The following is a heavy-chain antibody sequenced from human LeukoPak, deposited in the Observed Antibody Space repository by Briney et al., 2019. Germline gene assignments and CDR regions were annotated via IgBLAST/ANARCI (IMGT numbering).Heavy chain of an antibody. Sequence: GASVKVSCKASGYTFTGYYMHWVRQAPGQGLEWMGWINPNSGGTNYAQKFQGGVTMTRDTSISTAYMELSRLRSDDTAVYYCAREGNYGDYEGFDYWGQGTLVTASS. D-gene: IGHD4-17*01. CDR2: INPNSGGT. V-gene: IGHV1-2*02. J-gene: IGHJ4*02. CDR1: GYTFTGYY. CDR3: AREGNYGDYEGFDY.